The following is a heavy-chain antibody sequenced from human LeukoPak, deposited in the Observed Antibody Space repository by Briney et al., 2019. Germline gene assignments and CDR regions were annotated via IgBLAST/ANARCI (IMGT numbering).Heavy chain of an antibody. CDR3: AKDLGDGPDY. V-gene: IGHV3-23*01. CDR1: GFTFSSYG. D-gene: IGHD3-16*01. Sequence: GGSLRLSCAASGFTFSSYGMSWVRQAPGKGLEWVSAISGSGGSTYYADSVKGRFTISRDNSKTTLYLQMNSLRAEDTAVYYCAKDLGDGPDYWGQGTLVTVSS. J-gene: IGHJ4*02. CDR2: ISGSGGST.